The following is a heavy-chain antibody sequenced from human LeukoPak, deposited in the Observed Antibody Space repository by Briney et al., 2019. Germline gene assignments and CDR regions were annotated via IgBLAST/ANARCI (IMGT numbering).Heavy chain of an antibody. CDR1: GYSFTSYW. CDR2: IYPGDSDT. V-gene: IGHV5-51*01. CDR3: ARVLPIAAAAGWFDP. D-gene: IGHD6-13*01. J-gene: IGHJ5*02. Sequence: GESLKISCKGSGYSFTSYWIGWVRQMPGKGLEWMGIIYPGDSDTRYSPSFQGQVTISADKSISTAYLQWSSLKASDTAMYYCARVLPIAAAAGWFDPWGQGTLVTVSS.